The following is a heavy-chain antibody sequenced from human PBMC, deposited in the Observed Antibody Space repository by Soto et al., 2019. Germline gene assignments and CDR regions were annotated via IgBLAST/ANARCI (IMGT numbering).Heavy chain of an antibody. Sequence: QVQLVESGGGVVQPGRSLRLSCAASGFTFSSCAMHWVRQAPGKGLEWVAVISYDGSNEFYADSVKGRFTISRDNSKNTLYLQMDSLRAEDTAVYYCARGYTAAPRTSHFDYWGQGTLVTVPS. J-gene: IGHJ4*02. D-gene: IGHD6-13*01. CDR3: ARGYTAAPRTSHFDY. CDR2: ISYDGSNE. V-gene: IGHV3-30-3*01. CDR1: GFTFSSCA.